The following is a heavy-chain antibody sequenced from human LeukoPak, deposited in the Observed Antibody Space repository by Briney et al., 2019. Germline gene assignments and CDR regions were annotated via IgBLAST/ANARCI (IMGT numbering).Heavy chain of an antibody. CDR3: ARDSLGDYDILTGYYNKYYFDY. CDR1: GFTFSSYS. D-gene: IGHD3-9*01. J-gene: IGHJ4*02. Sequence: PGGSLRLSCAASGFTFSSYSMNWVRQAPGKGLEWVSSISSSSSYIYYADSVKGRFTISRDNAKNSLYLQMNSLRAEDTAVYYCARDSLGDYDILTGYYNKYYFDYWGQGTLVTVSS. V-gene: IGHV3-21*01. CDR2: ISSSSSYI.